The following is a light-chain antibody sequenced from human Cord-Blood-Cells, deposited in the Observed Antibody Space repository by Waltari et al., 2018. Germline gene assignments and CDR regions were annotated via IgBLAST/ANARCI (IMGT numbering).Light chain of an antibody. J-gene: IGLJ2*01. CDR3: CSYAGSSTLV. V-gene: IGLV2-23*02. CDR2: EVS. Sequence: QSALTQPASVSGSPGQSITISCTGTSSPVGSYNLVSSYQQHPGKAPKLMIYEVSKRPSGVSNLFSGSKSGNTASLTISGLQAEDEADYYCCSYAGSSTLVFGGGTKLTVL. CDR1: SSPVGSYNL.